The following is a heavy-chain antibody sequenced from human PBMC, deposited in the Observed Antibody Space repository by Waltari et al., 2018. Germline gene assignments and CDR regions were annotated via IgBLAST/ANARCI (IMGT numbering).Heavy chain of an antibody. CDR1: GYTFTSYA. J-gene: IGHJ6*02. CDR3: AREGSSSWYYHYYYYGMDV. CDR2: INAGNGNT. D-gene: IGHD6-13*01. Sequence: QVQLVQSGAEVKKPGASVKVSCKASGYTFTSYAMHWVRQAPGQRLGWMGWINAGNGNTKYSQKFQGRVTITRDTSASTAYMELSSLRSEDTAVYYCAREGSSSWYYHYYYYGMDVWGQGTTVTVSS. V-gene: IGHV1-3*01.